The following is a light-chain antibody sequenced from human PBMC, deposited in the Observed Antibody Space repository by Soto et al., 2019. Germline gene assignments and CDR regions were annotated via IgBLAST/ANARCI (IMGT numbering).Light chain of an antibody. CDR1: QSITGW. CDR2: DAS. V-gene: IGKV1-5*01. Sequence: DIHMTQSPSSLSASVLDIVTTAFRASQSITGWLAWYQQKPGKAPKLLVFDASTLESGVPSRFSGSGSGTDFTLTISSLLPEDFATYYCQQVNVYPSTFGGGTKVDI. CDR3: QQVNVYPST. J-gene: IGKJ4*01.